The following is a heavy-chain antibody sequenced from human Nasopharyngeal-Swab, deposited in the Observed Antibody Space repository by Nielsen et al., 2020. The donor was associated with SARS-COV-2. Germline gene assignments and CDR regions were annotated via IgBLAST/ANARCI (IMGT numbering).Heavy chain of an antibody. CDR3: TTRRLWFGELLMSDY. V-gene: IGHV3-15*01. J-gene: IGHJ4*02. CDR2: IKSKTDGGTT. CDR1: GFTFSNAW. D-gene: IGHD3-10*01. Sequence: GESLKISCAASGFTFSNAWMSWVRQAPGKGLEWVGRIKSKTDGGTTDYAAPVKGRFTISRDDSKNTLYLQMNSLKTEDTAVYYCTTRRLWFGELLMSDYWGQGTRVTVSS.